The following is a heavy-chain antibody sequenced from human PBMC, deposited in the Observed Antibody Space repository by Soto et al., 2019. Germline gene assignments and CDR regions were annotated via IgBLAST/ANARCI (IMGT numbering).Heavy chain of an antibody. CDR1: GGSFSGYY. CDR2: INHSGST. CDR3: ASLNPSNYYYYYMDV. D-gene: IGHD2-2*01. J-gene: IGHJ6*03. Sequence: SETLSLTCAVYGGSFSGYYWSWIRQPPGKGLEWIGEINHSGSTNYNPSLKSRVTISVDTSKNQFSLKLSSVTAADTAVYYCASLNPSNYYYYYMDVWGKGTTVTVSS. V-gene: IGHV4-34*01.